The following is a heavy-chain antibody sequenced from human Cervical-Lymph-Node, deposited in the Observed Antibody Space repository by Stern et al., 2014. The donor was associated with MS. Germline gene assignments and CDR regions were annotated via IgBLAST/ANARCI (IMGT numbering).Heavy chain of an antibody. Sequence: QVQLVQSGSELKKPGASVKVSCKAFGYNFSSSAMNWVRQAPGQGLERMGWINTYTGAPTYGQDFTGRVVFSLDTSVSTAYLQIYNLKADDSAMYYCASQGAGGFGGSPTGFWGQGTQVTVSS. CDR2: INTYTGAP. V-gene: IGHV7-4-1*01. CDR1: GYNFSSSA. D-gene: IGHD3-16*01. CDR3: ASQGAGGFGGSPTGF. J-gene: IGHJ4*02.